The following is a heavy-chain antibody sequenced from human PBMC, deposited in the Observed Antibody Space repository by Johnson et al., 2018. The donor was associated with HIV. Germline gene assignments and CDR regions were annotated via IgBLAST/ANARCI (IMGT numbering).Heavy chain of an antibody. CDR3: ARDRKQWLVVGGGINDI. CDR1: GFSFNSYP. J-gene: IGHJ3*02. V-gene: IGHV3-30-3*01. CDR2: ISYDGTNQ. D-gene: IGHD6-19*01. Sequence: QVQLVESGGGVVQPGRSLRLSCAASGFSFNSYPMHWVRQAPGKGLEWVAHISYDGTNQHYADSVQGRFTISRDNSKNTRYLEMNSLRPDDTAIFYCARDRKQWLVVGGGINDIWGQGTMVTVSS.